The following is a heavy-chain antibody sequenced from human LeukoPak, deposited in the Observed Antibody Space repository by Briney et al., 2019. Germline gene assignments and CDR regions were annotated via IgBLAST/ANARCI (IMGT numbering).Heavy chain of an antibody. D-gene: IGHD3-22*01. V-gene: IGHV4-34*01. Sequence: PSETLSLTCAVYGGSFSGYYWSWIRQPPGKGLEWIGEINHSGSTNYNPSLKSRVTISVDTSKNQFSLKLSSVTAADTAVYYCARHSYYDSSGYYYPNWFDPWGQGTLVTVSS. CDR1: GGSFSGYY. CDR3: ARHSYYDSSGYYYPNWFDP. J-gene: IGHJ5*02. CDR2: INHSGST.